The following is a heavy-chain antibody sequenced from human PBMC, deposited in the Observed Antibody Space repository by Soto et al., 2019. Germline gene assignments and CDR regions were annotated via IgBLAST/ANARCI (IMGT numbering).Heavy chain of an antibody. CDR1: GFTFNNYW. J-gene: IGHJ5*02. CDR3: ARDYMFRGRDSNWFDP. CDR2: VNSDGRST. Sequence: EVHLVESGGGLVQPGGSLRLSCAASGFTFNNYWMHWVRQAPGKGLVWVSRVNSDGRSTTYTDSVKGRFAISRDNAKNTLYLQMNSLRPEDTAVYYCARDYMFRGRDSNWFDPWGQGTLVTVSS. D-gene: IGHD3-10*01. V-gene: IGHV3-74*01.